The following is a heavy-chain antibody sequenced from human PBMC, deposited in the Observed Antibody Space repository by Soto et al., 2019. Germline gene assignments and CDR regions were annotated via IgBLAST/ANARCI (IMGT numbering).Heavy chain of an antibody. V-gene: IGHV4-59*01. CDR3: ARRGGDALDI. Sequence: QVQPQESGPGLVKPSETLSLTCTVSGGSISSYYWSWIRQPPGKGLEWIGYIYYSGSTNYNPSLKSRVTISVDTSKNQCSLKLSSGTAADTAVYYCARRGGDALDIWGQGTMVTVSS. J-gene: IGHJ3*02. D-gene: IGHD3-10*01. CDR1: GGSISSYY. CDR2: IYYSGST.